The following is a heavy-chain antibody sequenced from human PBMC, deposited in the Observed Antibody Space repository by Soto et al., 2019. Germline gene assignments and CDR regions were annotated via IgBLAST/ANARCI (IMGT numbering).Heavy chain of an antibody. CDR1: GFTFSSYS. J-gene: IGHJ4*02. D-gene: IGHD4-17*01. V-gene: IGHV3-21*01. CDR3: APLDTVTTSY. CDR2: ISSSSSYI. Sequence: EVQLVESGGGLVKPGGSLRLSCAASGFTFSSYSMNWVRQAPGKGLEWVSSISSSSSYIYYADSVKGRFTISRDNAKNSRYLQMNSLRAEDTAVYYCAPLDTVTTSYWGQGTLVTVSS.